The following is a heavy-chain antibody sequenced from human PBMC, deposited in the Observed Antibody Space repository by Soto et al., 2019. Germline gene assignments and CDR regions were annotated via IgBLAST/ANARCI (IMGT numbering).Heavy chain of an antibody. D-gene: IGHD6-13*01. V-gene: IGHV1-58*02. J-gene: IGHJ3*02. CDR1: GFTFTSSA. CDR3: AAGVGSSWLAAFDI. CDR2: IVVGSGNT. Sequence: LVKVSCKASGFTFTSSAMQWVRQARGQRLEWIGWIVVGSGNTNYAQKFQERVTITRDMSTSTAYMELSSLRSEDTAVYYCAAGVGSSWLAAFDIWGQGTMVTVSS.